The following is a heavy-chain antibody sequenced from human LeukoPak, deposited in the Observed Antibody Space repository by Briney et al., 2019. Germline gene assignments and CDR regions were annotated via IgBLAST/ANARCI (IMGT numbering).Heavy chain of an antibody. V-gene: IGHV5-51*01. CDR2: IYPGDSDT. D-gene: IGHD2-15*01. J-gene: IGHJ4*02. CDR1: GYSFTSYW. Sequence: GESLKISCKGSGYSFTSYWTGWVRQMPGKGLEWMGIIYPGDSDTRYSPSFQGQDTISADKSINTAYLQWTSLKASDTAIYYCTTGRFCSGGSCSSSFDFWGQGTLLTVPS. CDR3: TTGRFCSGGSCSSSFDF.